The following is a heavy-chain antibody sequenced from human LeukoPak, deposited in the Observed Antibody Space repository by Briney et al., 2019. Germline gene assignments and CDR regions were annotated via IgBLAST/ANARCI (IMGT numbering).Heavy chain of an antibody. D-gene: IGHD3-22*01. CDR2: ISGSGGST. CDR1: GFTFSSYA. V-gene: IGHV3-23*01. J-gene: IGHJ4*02. Sequence: GGSLRLSCAASGFTFSSYAMSWVRQAPGKGLEWVSAISGSGGSTYYADSVKGRFTISRDNSKNTLYLQMNSLRAEDTAVYYCAKRSGYYDSSGYYFDYWGQGTLVTVSS. CDR3: AKRSGYYDSSGYYFDY.